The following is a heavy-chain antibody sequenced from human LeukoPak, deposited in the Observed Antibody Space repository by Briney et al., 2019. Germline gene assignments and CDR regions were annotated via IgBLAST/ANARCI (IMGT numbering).Heavy chain of an antibody. D-gene: IGHD6-6*01. CDR3: ARGFSSSRVFSGYYYGMDV. CDR2: MNPNSGNT. V-gene: IGHV1-8*01. CDR1: GYTFTSYD. J-gene: IGHJ6*02. Sequence: GASVKVSCTASGYTFTSYDINWVRQATGQGLEWMGWMNPNSGNTGYAQKFQGRVTMTRNTSISTAYMELSSLRSEDTAVYYCARGFSSSRVFSGYYYGMDVWGQGTTVTVSS.